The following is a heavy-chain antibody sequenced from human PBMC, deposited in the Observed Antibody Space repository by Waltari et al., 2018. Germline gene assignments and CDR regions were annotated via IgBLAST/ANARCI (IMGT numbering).Heavy chain of an antibody. D-gene: IGHD2-15*01. J-gene: IGHJ5*02. V-gene: IGHV1-24*01. CDR3: TRDRVGYCSGGTCYSRWFDP. Sequence: QVQLVQSGAEVKKPGASVKVSCRVSGDSLTDSALHWVRQAPGKGLEWLGGFDPEYGEAVYAQEFQGRVTMTEDTSKDTAYMELSSLTYEDTAVYYCTRDRVGYCSGGTCYSRWFDPWGQGTLVTVSS. CDR1: GDSLTDSA. CDR2: FDPEYGEA.